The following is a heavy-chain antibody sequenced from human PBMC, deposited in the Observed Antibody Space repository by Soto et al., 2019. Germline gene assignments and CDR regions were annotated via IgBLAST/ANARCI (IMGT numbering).Heavy chain of an antibody. V-gene: IGHV3-20*01. Sequence: GGSLRLSCAASGFTFDDYGMSWVRQAPGKGLEWVSGINWNGGSTGYADSVKGRFTISRDNAKNSLYLQMNSLRAEDTALYHCARGRVRGVLDAFDIWGQGTMVTVSS. CDR2: INWNGGST. CDR3: ARGRVRGVLDAFDI. CDR1: GFTFDDYG. J-gene: IGHJ3*02. D-gene: IGHD3-10*01.